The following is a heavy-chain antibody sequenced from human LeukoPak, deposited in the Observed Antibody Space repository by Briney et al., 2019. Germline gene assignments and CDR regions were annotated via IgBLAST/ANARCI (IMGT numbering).Heavy chain of an antibody. CDR2: IHSSGST. J-gene: IGHJ3*02. Sequence: SETLSLTCIISGGSITTYYWSWIRQPLGKGLEWIGYIHSSGSTNYNPSLKDRLTISIDTSKNQFSLKLNSVTAADTAVYYCARDETSKGDAFDIWGQGTMVTVSS. CDR3: ARDETSKGDAFDI. CDR1: GGSITTYY. V-gene: IGHV4-59*01.